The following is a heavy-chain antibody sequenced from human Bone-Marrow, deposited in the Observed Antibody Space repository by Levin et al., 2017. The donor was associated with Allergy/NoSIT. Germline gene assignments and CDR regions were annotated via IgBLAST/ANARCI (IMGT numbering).Heavy chain of an antibody. CDR1: GGSFSGYY. CDR2: MNDSGST. D-gene: IGHD6-13*01. CDR3: GRSAGPVDY. Sequence: NASETLSLTCAAYGGSFSGYYWSWIRQSPGKGLEWIGEMNDSGSTNNNPSLKSRVTMSVDTSKNQFSLKLRSVTAADTAVYYCGRSAGPVDYWGQGTLVTVSS. V-gene: IGHV4-34*01. J-gene: IGHJ4*02.